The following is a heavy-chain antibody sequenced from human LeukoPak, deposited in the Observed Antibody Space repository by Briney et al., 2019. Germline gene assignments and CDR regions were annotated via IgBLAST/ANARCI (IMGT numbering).Heavy chain of an antibody. J-gene: IGHJ4*02. Sequence: GGSLRLSCVASGFTFDDYAMHWVRQAPGKGLEWVSGISWNSGSIGYADSVKGRFTISRDNAKNSLYLQMNSLRAEDTALYYCAKGGGYCSGGSCPTDYFDYWGQGTLVTVSS. V-gene: IGHV3-9*01. CDR3: AKGGGYCSGGSCPTDYFDY. CDR2: ISWNSGSI. CDR1: GFTFDDYA. D-gene: IGHD2-15*01.